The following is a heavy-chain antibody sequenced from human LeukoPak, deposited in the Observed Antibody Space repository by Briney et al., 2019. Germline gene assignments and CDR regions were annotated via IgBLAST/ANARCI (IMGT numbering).Heavy chain of an antibody. CDR2: INHSGST. Sequence: SETLSLTCAVYGGSFSSYYWSWIRQPPGMGLEWIGEINHSGSTNYNPSLKSRVTISVDTSKNQFSLKLSSVTAADTAVYYCARNFWSGYYGGYYYYMDVWGKGTTVTVSS. D-gene: IGHD3-3*01. CDR3: ARNFWSGYYGGYYYYMDV. J-gene: IGHJ6*03. CDR1: GGSFSSYY. V-gene: IGHV4-34*01.